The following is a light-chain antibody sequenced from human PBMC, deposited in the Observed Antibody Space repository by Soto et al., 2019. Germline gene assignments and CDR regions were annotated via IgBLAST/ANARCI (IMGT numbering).Light chain of an antibody. J-gene: IGKJ4*01. CDR1: QTVSSN. CDR3: QQYGSSPLT. Sequence: EIVMTQSPGTLSLSPGERATLSCRASQTVSSNLAWYQQKPGQPPRLVIYDASNRATGIPARFSGSGSGTDFTLTISRLEPEDFAVYYCQQYGSSPLTFGGGTKVDIK. CDR2: DAS. V-gene: IGKV3-20*01.